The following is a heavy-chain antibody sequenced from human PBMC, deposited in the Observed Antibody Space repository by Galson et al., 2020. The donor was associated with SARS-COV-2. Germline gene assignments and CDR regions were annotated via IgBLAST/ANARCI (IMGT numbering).Heavy chain of an antibody. V-gene: IGHV4-30-4*01. D-gene: IGHD3-22*01. Sequence: ETSETLSLTCTVSGGSISSGDYYWSWIRQPPGKGLEWIGYIYYSGSTYYNPSLTSRVTISVDTSKNQFSLKLSSVTAADTAVYYCARGRDDRSGYYDWYYYGRDVWGQGTKVTVAS. CDR3: ARGRDDRSGYYDWYYYGRDV. J-gene: IGHJ6*02. CDR1: GGSISSGDYY. CDR2: IYYSGST.